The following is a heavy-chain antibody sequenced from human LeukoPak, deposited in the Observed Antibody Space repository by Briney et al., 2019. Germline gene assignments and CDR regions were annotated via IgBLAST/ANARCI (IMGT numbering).Heavy chain of an antibody. D-gene: IGHD4-17*01. CDR3: ARTRYGDYYFGY. CDR2: ISAYNCNT. J-gene: IGHJ4*02. V-gene: IGHV1-18*01. CDR1: GYTFFIDG. Sequence: GASVRVSCKASGYTFFIDGISWGRQAPGQGGEWMGWISAYNCNTNYAQKLQGRLTMTTHTSTSTAYMELRSLRSDDTAVYYCARTRYGDYYFGYWGQGTLVTVSS.